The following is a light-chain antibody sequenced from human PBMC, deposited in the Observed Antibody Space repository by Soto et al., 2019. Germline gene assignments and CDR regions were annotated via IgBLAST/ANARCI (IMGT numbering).Light chain of an antibody. Sequence: AQSPATLSVSPGGRATVAGRASQSVSSNLAWYQQKPGQAPRLLIYGASSRATGIPDRFSGSGSGTDFTLTLSRLEPEAFAVYYCQQYGSAPWTFGQGTKVDIK. J-gene: IGKJ1*01. V-gene: IGKV3-20*01. CDR3: QQYGSAPWT. CDR2: GAS. CDR1: QSVSSN.